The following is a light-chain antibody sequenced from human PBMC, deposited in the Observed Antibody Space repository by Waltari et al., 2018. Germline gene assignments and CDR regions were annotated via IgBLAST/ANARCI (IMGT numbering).Light chain of an antibody. CDR1: SSNIGKTY. CDR2: EDT. J-gene: IGLJ7*01. V-gene: IGLV1-51*02. CDR3: GTWDSSLSGAV. Sequence: QSVLTQPPSVSAAPGQRVTIPCSVGSSNIGKTYVSWYRQFPGSAPKLLSYEDTERPAGVPGRFSGSKSGTSATLDITGLQPGDEAEYYCGTWDSSLSGAVFGGGTLLTVL.